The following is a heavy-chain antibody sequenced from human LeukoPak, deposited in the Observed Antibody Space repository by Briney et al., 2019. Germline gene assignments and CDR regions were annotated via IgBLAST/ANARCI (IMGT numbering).Heavy chain of an antibody. CDR3: ARGGICYGDAFCNWFDP. CDR2: IYYSGST. CDR1: GGSISSGGYY. J-gene: IGHJ5*02. Sequence: PSETLSLTCAVSGGSISSGGYYWSWIRQPPGKGLEWIGYIYYSGSTNYNPSLKSRVTISVDTSKNQFSLKLSSVTAADTAVYYCARGGICYGDAFCNWFDPWGQGTLVTVSS. D-gene: IGHD4-17*01. V-gene: IGHV4-61*08.